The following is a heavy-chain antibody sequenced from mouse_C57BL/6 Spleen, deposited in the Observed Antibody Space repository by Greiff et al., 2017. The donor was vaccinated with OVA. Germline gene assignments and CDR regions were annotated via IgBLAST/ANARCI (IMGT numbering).Heavy chain of an antibody. D-gene: IGHD1-1*02. J-gene: IGHJ2*01. CDR1: GFTFTDYY. CDR2: IRNKANGYTT. CDR3: ARSLYGPRGFDY. Sequence: DVKLVESGGGLVQPGGSLSLSCAASGFTFTDYYMSWVRQPPGKALAWLGFIRNKANGYTTEYSASVKGRFTIARDNSQRILYLQMSALRAEDSATYYCARSLYGPRGFDYWGQGTTLTVSS. V-gene: IGHV7-3*01.